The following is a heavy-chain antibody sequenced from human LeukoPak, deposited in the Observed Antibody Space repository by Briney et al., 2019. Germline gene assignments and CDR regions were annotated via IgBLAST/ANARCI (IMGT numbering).Heavy chain of an antibody. J-gene: IGHJ3*02. V-gene: IGHV4-34*01. CDR1: GGSLSGYY. D-gene: IGHD2-15*01. CDR3: AGAWCSGGACYVAFDI. Sequence: SETLSLTCAVYGGSLSGYYWSWIRQFPGKGLEWIGEINHSGSTDYNPSLKSRVTISIDTSKNQFSLKLSSVTAADTAVYYCAGAWCSGGACYVAFDIWGQGTMVTVSS. CDR2: INHSGST.